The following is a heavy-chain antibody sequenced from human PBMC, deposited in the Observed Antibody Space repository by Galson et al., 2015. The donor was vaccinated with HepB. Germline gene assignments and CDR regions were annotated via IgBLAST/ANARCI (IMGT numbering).Heavy chain of an antibody. CDR1: GFTFSSHA. Sequence: SLRLSCAASGFTFSSHAMNWVRQAPGKGLEWVSSLSAGGGDTYYADSVKGRFTISRDNSKNTLYLQMNRLRAEDTAVYYCAKGVYCTRGNCYMGWFEPWGQGTLVTVSS. CDR3: AKGVYCTRGNCYMGWFEP. V-gene: IGHV3-23*01. J-gene: IGHJ5*02. CDR2: LSAGGGDT. D-gene: IGHD2-2*02.